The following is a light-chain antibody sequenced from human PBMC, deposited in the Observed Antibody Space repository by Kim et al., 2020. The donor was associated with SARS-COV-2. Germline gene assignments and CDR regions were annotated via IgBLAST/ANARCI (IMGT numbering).Light chain of an antibody. CDR3: QQYGISPIT. Sequence: LSPGERATLSCSASQSVSSNLLAWYQQKPGQAPRLLIYGASDRATGIPDRFSGSGSGTDFTLTISRLEPEDFAVYYCQQYGISPITFGQGTKLEI. V-gene: IGKV3-20*01. CDR2: GAS. CDR1: QSVSSNL. J-gene: IGKJ2*01.